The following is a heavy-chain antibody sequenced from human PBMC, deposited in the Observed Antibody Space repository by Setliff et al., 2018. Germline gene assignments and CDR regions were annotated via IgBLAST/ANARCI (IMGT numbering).Heavy chain of an antibody. CDR1: GGSISRSSYY. V-gene: IGHV4-39*07. CDR2: IYHSGST. CDR3: ARDPLTTNRRRAFDI. Sequence: SETLSLTCTVSGGSISRSSYYWGWIRQPPGKGLEWIGSIYHSGSTNYNPSLKSRVTISVDTSKNQFSLKLSSVTAADTAVYYCARDPLTTNRRRAFDIWGQGTMITVSS. D-gene: IGHD4-17*01. J-gene: IGHJ3*02.